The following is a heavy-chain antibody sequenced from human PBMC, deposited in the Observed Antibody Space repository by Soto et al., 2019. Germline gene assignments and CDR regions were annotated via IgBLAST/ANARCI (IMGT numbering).Heavy chain of an antibody. CDR1: GFTFTDYS. J-gene: IGHJ4*02. D-gene: IGHD4-17*01. V-gene: IGHV3-21*05. Sequence: GGSLRLFCEGSGFTFTDYSMLWVRQAPGKGLEWVSYISSTSNIAFYVDSVEGRFTTSRDNAKNSLYLQMNSLRDEDTAVYYCASCYGDYEFPCEYWGQGTIVTVYS. CDR2: ISSTSNIA. CDR3: ASCYGDYEFPCEY.